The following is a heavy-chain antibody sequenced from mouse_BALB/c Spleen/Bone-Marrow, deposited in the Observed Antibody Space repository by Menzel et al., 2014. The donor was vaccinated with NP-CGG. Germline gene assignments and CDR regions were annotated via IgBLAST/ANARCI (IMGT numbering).Heavy chain of an antibody. V-gene: IGHV2-2*02. CDR2: IWSGGST. J-gene: IGHJ2*01. Sequence: VHLVESGPGLVQPSQSLSITCTVSGFSLXSYGVHWVRQSPGKGLEWLGVIWSGGSTDYNEAFISRLSIRKDNSKSXVFLKMYSLQANDTAIYYCARKEFDYWGQGTTLTVSS. CDR3: ARKEFDY. CDR1: GFSLXSYG.